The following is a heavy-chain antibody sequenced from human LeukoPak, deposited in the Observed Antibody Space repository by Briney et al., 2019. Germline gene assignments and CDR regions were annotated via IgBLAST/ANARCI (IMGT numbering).Heavy chain of an antibody. V-gene: IGHV3-7*01. D-gene: IGHD6-19*01. Sequence: GGSLRLSCAASGFTFSRFWMNWVRQTPGKGLEWVANIKQGGSEKNYVDPVKGRFTISRDDAQNSLFLQMNSLRAEDTALYYCVKSNGWLAVSWGPGTLVTVSS. CDR3: VKSNGWLAVS. CDR1: GFTFSRFW. CDR2: IKQGGSEK. J-gene: IGHJ4*02.